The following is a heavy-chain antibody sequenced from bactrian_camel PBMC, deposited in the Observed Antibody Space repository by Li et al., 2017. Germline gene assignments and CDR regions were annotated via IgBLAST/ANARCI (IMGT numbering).Heavy chain of an antibody. Sequence: DVQLVESGGGLVQPGGSLRLSCAASGFTFSSYDMSWVRQAPGKGLEWVSYINSFDGSRAYADSVKGRFTISRDNAKRLLYLQMNSLKADDTALYYCATGPLTINYWGQGTQVTVS. J-gene: IGHJ4*01. CDR3: ATGPLTINY. CDR2: INSFDGSR. D-gene: IGHD8*01. CDR1: GFTFSSYD. V-gene: IGHV3S40*01.